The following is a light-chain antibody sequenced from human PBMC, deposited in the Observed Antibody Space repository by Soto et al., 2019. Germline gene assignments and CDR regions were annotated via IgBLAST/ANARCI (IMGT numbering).Light chain of an antibody. Sequence: EVVLTQSPGTLSVSPGETVTLSCRASQSLSDNLAWYQQKPGQAPRLLIFRASSRASGVPARFSGGGSGTEFTLTISTLQSEDFAVYYCQQYANWPPWTFGPGTKVDIK. V-gene: IGKV3-15*01. CDR3: QQYANWPPWT. CDR1: QSLSDN. J-gene: IGKJ1*01. CDR2: RAS.